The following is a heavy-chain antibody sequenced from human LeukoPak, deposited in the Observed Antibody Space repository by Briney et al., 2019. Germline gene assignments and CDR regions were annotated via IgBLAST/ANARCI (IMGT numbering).Heavy chain of an antibody. J-gene: IGHJ6*03. CDR1: GYTFTSYD. CDR2: MNPNSGNT. D-gene: IGHD6-13*01. CDR3: ARGGVAAAGRRMDV. V-gene: IGHV1-8*01. Sequence: ASVKVSCKASGYTFTSYDINWVRQATGQGLEWMGWMNPNSGNTGYAQKFQGRVTMTRNTSISTAYMELSSLRSEDTAVYYCARGGVAAAGRRMDVWGKGTTVTISS.